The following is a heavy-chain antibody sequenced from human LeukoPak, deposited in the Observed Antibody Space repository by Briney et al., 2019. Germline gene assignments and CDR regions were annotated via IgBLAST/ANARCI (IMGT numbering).Heavy chain of an antibody. J-gene: IGHJ3*02. D-gene: IGHD4-23*01. CDR2: ISSSSSYI. V-gene: IGHV3-21*01. CDR1: GFTFSSYS. Sequence: GGSLRLSCAAFGFTFSSYSMNWVRQAPGKGLEWVSSISSSSSYIHYADSVKGRFTISRDNAKNSLYLQMNSLRAEDTAVYYCARACDYGGNLDAFDIWGQGTMVTVSS. CDR3: ARACDYGGNLDAFDI.